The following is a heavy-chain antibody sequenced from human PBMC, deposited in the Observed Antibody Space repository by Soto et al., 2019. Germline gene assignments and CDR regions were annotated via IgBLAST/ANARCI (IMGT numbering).Heavy chain of an antibody. CDR2: IYYSGST. J-gene: IGHJ4*02. Sequence: QVQLQESGPGLVKPSQTLSLTCTISGGSISSGDYYWSWIRQPPGKGLEWIGYIYYSGSTYYNPSLKSRVTRSVDTSKNQFSLKLSSVTAADTAVYYCARFRSGRGLYFDYWGQGTLVTVSS. CDR1: GGSISSGDYY. D-gene: IGHD3-3*01. V-gene: IGHV4-30-4*01. CDR3: ARFRSGRGLYFDY.